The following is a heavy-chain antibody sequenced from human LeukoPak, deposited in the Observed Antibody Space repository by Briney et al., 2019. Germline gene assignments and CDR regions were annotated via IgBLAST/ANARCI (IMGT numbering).Heavy chain of an antibody. V-gene: IGHV3-20*04. CDR2: INWSGGST. Sequence: GGSLRLSCAASGFTFDDYGMSWVRQAPGKGLEWVSGINWSGGSTGYTDSVKGRFTISRDNAKNSLYLQMNSLRAEDTALYYCARRLRAIAVAGLVDYWGQGTLVTVSS. CDR1: GFTFDDYG. J-gene: IGHJ4*02. CDR3: ARRLRAIAVAGLVDY. D-gene: IGHD6-19*01.